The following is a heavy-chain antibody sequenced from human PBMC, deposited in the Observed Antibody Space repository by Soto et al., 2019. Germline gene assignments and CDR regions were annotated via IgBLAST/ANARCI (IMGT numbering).Heavy chain of an antibody. D-gene: IGHD3-3*01. Sequence: GGSLRLSCAASGFTFSNAWMSWVRQAPGKGLEWVGRIKSKTDGGTTDYAATVKGRFTISRDDSKNTLYLQMNSLKTEDTAVYYCTTTFDYEFWSGYSPYAFDIWGQGTMVTVSS. CDR1: GFTFSNAW. CDR2: IKSKTDGGTT. J-gene: IGHJ3*02. V-gene: IGHV3-15*01. CDR3: TTTFDYEFWSGYSPYAFDI.